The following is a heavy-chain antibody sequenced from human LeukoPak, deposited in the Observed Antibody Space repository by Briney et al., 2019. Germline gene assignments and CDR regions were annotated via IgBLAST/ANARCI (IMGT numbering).Heavy chain of an antibody. Sequence: SETLSLTCTVSGRSISSGGYYWSWIRQHPGKGLERIGYIYYSGSTYYNPSLKSRVTISVDTSKNQFSLKLSSVTAADTAVYYCAREGRGNWDYYYGMDVWGQATTVTVSS. CDR2: IYYSGST. D-gene: IGHD4-23*01. CDR1: GRSISSGGYY. CDR3: AREGRGNWDYYYGMDV. J-gene: IGHJ6*02. V-gene: IGHV4-31*03.